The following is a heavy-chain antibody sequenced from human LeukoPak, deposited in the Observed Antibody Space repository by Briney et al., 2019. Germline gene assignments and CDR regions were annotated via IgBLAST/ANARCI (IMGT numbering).Heavy chain of an antibody. CDR3: ARVAQGATTENYYYYYMDV. CDR2: ITSRGTYI. D-gene: IGHD4-11*01. Sequence: PGGSLRLSCAASGFAFNSYTIKWVRQAPGKGLEWVSAITSRGTYIYNADSVKGRFTISIDNAENSAYLQMSSLRAEDTVVYYCARVAQGATTENYYYYYMDVWGKGTTVTVSS. V-gene: IGHV3-21*01. CDR1: GFAFNSYT. J-gene: IGHJ6*03.